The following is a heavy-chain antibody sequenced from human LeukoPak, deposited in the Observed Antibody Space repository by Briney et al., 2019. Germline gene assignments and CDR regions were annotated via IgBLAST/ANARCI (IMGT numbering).Heavy chain of an antibody. Sequence: GGSLRLSCAASGLIFSDYSMYLVRQAPGKRLEWVSSISTGGSYIQYADSVKGRFTMSRDNAKNTLYLQMNSRRAEDTAVYYCARVPLGEAAAGTWFDPWGQRTLVTVSS. CDR1: GLIFSDYS. D-gene: IGHD6-13*01. V-gene: IGHV3-21*01. CDR2: ISTGGSYI. J-gene: IGHJ5*02. CDR3: ARVPLGEAAAGTWFDP.